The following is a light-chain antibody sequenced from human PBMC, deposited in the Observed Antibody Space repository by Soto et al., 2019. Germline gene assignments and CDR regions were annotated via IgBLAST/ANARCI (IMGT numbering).Light chain of an antibody. V-gene: IGLV2-14*01. CDR1: SSDIGSYNF. J-gene: IGLJ1*01. Sequence: QSALTQPASVSGSPRQSITISCTGTSSDIGSYNFVSWYQQHPGKAPKVMIYDVNHRPSGVSDRFSGSKSGNTASLTISGLQAEDEADYYCSSYTGSSTPYVFGAGTKLTVL. CDR2: DVN. CDR3: SSYTGSSTPYV.